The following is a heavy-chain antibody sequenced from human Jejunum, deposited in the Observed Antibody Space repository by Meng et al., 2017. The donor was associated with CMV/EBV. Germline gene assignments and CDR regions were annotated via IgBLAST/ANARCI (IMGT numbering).Heavy chain of an antibody. J-gene: IGHJ6*03. CDR3: ARASLHAYMDV. Sequence: CAASEFSVSNSYVSWVRQAPGKGLEWVSVIYSTGGTYYADSVRGRFAISRDNSKNTVFLQMNSLRADDTAVYYCARASLHAYMDVWGQGTTVTVPS. V-gene: IGHV3-53*01. CDR2: IYSTGGT. D-gene: IGHD5/OR15-5a*01. CDR1: EFSVSNSY.